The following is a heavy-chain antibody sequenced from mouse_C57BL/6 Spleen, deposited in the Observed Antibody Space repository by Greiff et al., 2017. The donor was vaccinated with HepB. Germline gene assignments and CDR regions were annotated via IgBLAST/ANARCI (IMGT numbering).Heavy chain of an antibody. CDR2: INPNNGGT. D-gene: IGHD2-5*01. J-gene: IGHJ4*01. Sequence: VQLQQSGPELVKPGASVKISCKASGYTFTDYYMNWVKQSHGKSLEWIGDINPNNGGTSYNQKFKGKATLTVDKSSSTAYMELRSLTSEDSAVYYCARYSNYEGAYAMDYWGQGTSVTVSS. V-gene: IGHV1-26*01. CDR3: ARYSNYEGAYAMDY. CDR1: GYTFTDYY.